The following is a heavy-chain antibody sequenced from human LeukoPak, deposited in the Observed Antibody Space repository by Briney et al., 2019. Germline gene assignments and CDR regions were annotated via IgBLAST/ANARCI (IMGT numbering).Heavy chain of an antibody. CDR2: ISWNSGNI. J-gene: IGHJ6*03. D-gene: IGHD2/OR15-2a*01. V-gene: IGHV3-9*01. CDR1: GFTFADYA. CDR3: AKDAYGGATFFYYMDV. Sequence: GRSLRLSCAGSGFTFADYAMHWVRQTPGKGLEWVSGISWNSGNIAYADFVGGRFTISRDNAKNSLSLQMNSLSDEDTAVYYCAKDAYGGATFFYYMDVWGKGTTVTVSS.